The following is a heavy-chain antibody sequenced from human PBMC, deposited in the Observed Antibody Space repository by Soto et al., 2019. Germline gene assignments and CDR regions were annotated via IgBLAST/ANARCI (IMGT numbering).Heavy chain of an antibody. V-gene: IGHV1-3*01. J-gene: IGHJ5*02. D-gene: IGHD4-17*01. CDR3: ARVRPYGDYVWFDP. Sequence: ASVKVSCKASGYTFTSYAMHWVRQAPGQRLEWMGWINAGNGNTKYSQKFQGRVTITRDTSASTAYMEPSSLRSEDTAVYYCARVRPYGDYVWFDPWGQGTLVTVSS. CDR1: GYTFTSYA. CDR2: INAGNGNT.